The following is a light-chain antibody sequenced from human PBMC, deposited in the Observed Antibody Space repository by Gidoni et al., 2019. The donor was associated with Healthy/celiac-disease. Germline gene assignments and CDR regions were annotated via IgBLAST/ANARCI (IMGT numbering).Light chain of an antibody. Sequence: DIKMTQSPYTLSSSVGDRFAITCRASQSISSWLAWYQQKPGKAPKLLIYDACSLESGVPSRCSGSGSGTEFTLTICSLQPDDFATYYCQQYNSWTFGQGTQVEIK. J-gene: IGKJ1*01. CDR1: QSISSW. CDR3: QQYNSWT. CDR2: DAC. V-gene: IGKV1-5*01.